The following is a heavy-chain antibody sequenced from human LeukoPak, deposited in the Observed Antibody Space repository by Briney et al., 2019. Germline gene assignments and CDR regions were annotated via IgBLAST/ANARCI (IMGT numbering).Heavy chain of an antibody. CDR3: ARGSTISGWDRYFDY. J-gene: IGHJ4*02. D-gene: IGHD6-19*01. V-gene: IGHV1-46*01. CDR2: INPSGGST. Sequence: EASVKVSCKASGYTFTNYCMHWVRQAPGQGLEWMGIINPSGGSTTYAQKFQGRVTMTRDTSTSTVYMEQSSLSSEDTAVYYCARGSTISGWDRYFDYWGQGTLVTVSS. CDR1: GYTFTNYC.